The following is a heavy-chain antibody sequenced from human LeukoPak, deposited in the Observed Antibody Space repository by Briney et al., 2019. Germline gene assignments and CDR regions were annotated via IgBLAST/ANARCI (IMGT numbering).Heavy chain of an antibody. D-gene: IGHD3-10*01. CDR1: GFTLSTYT. CDR2: ISSSSNYI. V-gene: IGHV3-21*01. Sequence: GGTLTLSCAASGFTLSTYTMNWVRQAPGKGLEWVSSISSSSNYIYYVDSVKGRFTISRDDAKNSLSLQMNSLRAEDTAVYYCARSGIKMVRGVIIKSPYHMDVWGKGTTVTVSS. CDR3: ARSGIKMVRGVIIKSPYHMDV. J-gene: IGHJ6*03.